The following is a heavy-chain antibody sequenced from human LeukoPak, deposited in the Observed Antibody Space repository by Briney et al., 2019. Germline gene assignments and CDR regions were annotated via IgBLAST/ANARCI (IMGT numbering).Heavy chain of an antibody. V-gene: IGHV3-30*02. CDR1: GFNFKTYG. J-gene: IGHJ3*02. CDR3: ARDDTAMEDWDAFDI. CDR2: IRSDGKYK. Sequence: GGSLRLSCAASGFNFKTYGMHWVRQTPGQGLEWLAYIRSDGKYKPYADSVKGRFTISRDNAKNSLYLQMNSLRAEDTAVYYCARDDTAMEDWDAFDIWGQGTMVTVSS. D-gene: IGHD5-18*01.